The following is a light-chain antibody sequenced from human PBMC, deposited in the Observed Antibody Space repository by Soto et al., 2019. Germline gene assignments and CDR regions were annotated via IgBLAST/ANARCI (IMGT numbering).Light chain of an antibody. J-gene: IGKJ1*01. CDR1: EGVDSK. CDR2: GAS. Sequence: EIVMTQSPATLSVSPGERATLSCRASEGVDSKLAWYQQKPGQAPRLLIYGASTRATGIPARFSGSGSGTEFTLPISSLHSEDFAVYYCQQYNNRPPPWTF. CDR3: QQYNNRPPPWT. V-gene: IGKV3-15*01.